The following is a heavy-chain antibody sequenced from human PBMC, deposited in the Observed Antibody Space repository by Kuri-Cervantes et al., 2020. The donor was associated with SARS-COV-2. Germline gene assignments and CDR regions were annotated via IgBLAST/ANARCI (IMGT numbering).Heavy chain of an antibody. CDR1: GGAITTYNW. D-gene: IGHD2-2*02. J-gene: IGHJ3*02. CDR3: ARESTYTFDI. Sequence: GSLRLACVVPGGAITTYNWWTWVRQPPGKGLQWIGEIFHDGSTKFNPSLSLRGRVTMSLDKSKNHFSLNLTSVTAADTAVYCCARESTYTFDIWGQGTLVTVSS. V-gene: IGHV4-4*01. CDR2: IFHDGST.